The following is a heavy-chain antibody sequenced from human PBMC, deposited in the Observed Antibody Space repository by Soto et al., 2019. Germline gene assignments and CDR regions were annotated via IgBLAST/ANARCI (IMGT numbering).Heavy chain of an antibody. CDR1: GFTFTSYG. CDR3: VSDRGYGHASVPYS. V-gene: IGHV3-30*03. J-gene: IGHJ4*02. CDR2: ISYDGGLQ. D-gene: IGHD5-18*01. Sequence: QAHLVESGGGVVQPGRSLRLSCAASGFTFTSYGMHWVRQAPGTRLEWVAVISYDGGLQHYADSVKGRFTISRDNSKKMVLLQMNSLRAEDTAGYYCVSDRGYGHASVPYSWGQGTLVSVSS.